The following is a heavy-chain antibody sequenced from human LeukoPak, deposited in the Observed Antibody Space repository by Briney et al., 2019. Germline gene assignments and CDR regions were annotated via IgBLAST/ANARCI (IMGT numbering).Heavy chain of an antibody. CDR3: AKDWGARGCCGDYFDY. D-gene: IGHD6-19*01. CDR2: IRSDGSNA. CDR1: GFMFSEYG. V-gene: IGHV3-30*02. J-gene: IGHJ4*02. Sequence: GGSLRLSCAASGFMFSEYGMHWVRQAPGEGLEWVAFIRSDGSNALYADSVKGRFTSSRDNTKNTVSLQMNSLRPEDTAVYYCAKDWGARGCCGDYFDYWGQGSLVIVSS.